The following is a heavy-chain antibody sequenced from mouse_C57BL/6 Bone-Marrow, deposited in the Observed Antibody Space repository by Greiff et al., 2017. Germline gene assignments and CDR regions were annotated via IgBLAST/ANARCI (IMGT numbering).Heavy chain of an antibody. Sequence: VQLQQSGPELVKPGASVKISCKASGYSFTGYYMNWVKQSPEKSLEWIGEINPSTGGTTYNQKFKAKATLTVDKSSSTAYMQLKSLTSEDSAVYYCARRRSKTDYGNWYFDVWGTGTTVTVSS. V-gene: IGHV1-42*01. CDR1: GYSFTGYY. D-gene: IGHD2-1*01. CDR3: ARRRSKTDYGNWYFDV. J-gene: IGHJ1*03. CDR2: INPSTGGT.